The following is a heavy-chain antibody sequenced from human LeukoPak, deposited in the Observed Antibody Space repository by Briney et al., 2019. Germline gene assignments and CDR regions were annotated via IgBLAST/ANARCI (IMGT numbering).Heavy chain of an antibody. Sequence: PSETLSLNCTVSGGSLGTDYWTWIRQPAGKGLEWIGRIYTGGNTYYNPSLKSRATMSIDSSKNQFSLKLTSVTAADTAVYYCARFKEADFFDIWGQGTLVTVSS. D-gene: IGHD6-13*01. CDR3: ARFKEADFFDI. V-gene: IGHV4-4*07. CDR1: GGSLGTDY. CDR2: IYTGGNT. J-gene: IGHJ3*02.